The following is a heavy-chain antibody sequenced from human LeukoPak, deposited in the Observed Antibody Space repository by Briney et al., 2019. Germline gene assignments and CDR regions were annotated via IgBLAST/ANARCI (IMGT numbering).Heavy chain of an antibody. Sequence: PSETLSLTCTVSGGSISSYYWSWIRQPPGKGLEWIGYIYYSGSTNYNPSLKSRVTISVDTSKNQFSLKLSSVTAADTAVYYCARGDLAAAGAGRGFYYYYYMDVWGKGTTVTASS. CDR1: GGSISSYY. V-gene: IGHV4-59*01. D-gene: IGHD6-13*01. CDR3: ARGDLAAAGAGRGFYYYYYMDV. J-gene: IGHJ6*03. CDR2: IYYSGST.